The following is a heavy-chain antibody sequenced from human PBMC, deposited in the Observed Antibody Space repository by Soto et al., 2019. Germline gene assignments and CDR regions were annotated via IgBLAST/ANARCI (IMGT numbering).Heavy chain of an antibody. Sequence: PGESLKISCTGFGYSFTTSWISWVRQMPGKGLEWMGRIDPRDSYVNYSPSFQGHVTISVDKSSNTAYLQWGSLKASDTAMYYCARLFCTTTTCDSWFDPWGQGTLVTVSS. J-gene: IGHJ5*02. V-gene: IGHV5-10-1*01. CDR1: GYSFTTSW. D-gene: IGHD2-2*01. CDR3: ARLFCTTTTCDSWFDP. CDR2: IDPRDSYV.